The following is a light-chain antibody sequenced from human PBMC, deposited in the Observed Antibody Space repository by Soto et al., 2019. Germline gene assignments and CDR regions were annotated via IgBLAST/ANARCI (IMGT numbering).Light chain of an antibody. Sequence: QSALTQPASVSGSPGQSITISCTGTDIDIGSYNYVSWHQQHPGQAPRLMIYEVTHRASGVPDRFSASKSGNTASLTISGLQAGDEADYYCSSYRRSSTYVFGTGTKVTVL. CDR1: DIDIGSYNY. J-gene: IGLJ1*01. V-gene: IGLV2-14*01. CDR2: EVT. CDR3: SSYRRSSTYV.